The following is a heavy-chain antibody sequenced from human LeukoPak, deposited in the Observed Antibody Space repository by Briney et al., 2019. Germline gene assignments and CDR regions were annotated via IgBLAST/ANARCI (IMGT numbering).Heavy chain of an antibody. V-gene: IGHV3-48*03. D-gene: IGHD5-18*01. CDR1: GFTFSSYE. CDR3: ARRLPYYGMDV. J-gene: IGHJ6*02. CDR2: INTASSII. Sequence: GGSLRLSYAASGFTFSSYEMNWVRQAPGKGLEWVSNINTASSIIYYTDSVKGRFTISRDNAKNSLYLQMNSLRGEDTAVYYCARRLPYYGMDVWGQGTTVTVSS.